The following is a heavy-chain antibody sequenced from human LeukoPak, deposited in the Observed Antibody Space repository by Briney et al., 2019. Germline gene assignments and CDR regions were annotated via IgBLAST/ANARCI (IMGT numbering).Heavy chain of an antibody. CDR2: ISYSGNP. CDR3: ARQVGLYYFDF. Sequence: SETLSLTCTVSGDSVSSSRYFRGWIRQPPGKGLEWIGAISYSGNPYFNPSLKSRVTISVDTSKNQFSLKLSSVTAADTAVYYCARQVGLYYFDFWGQGTLVTVSS. J-gene: IGHJ4*02. V-gene: IGHV4-39*01. CDR1: GDSVSSSRYF.